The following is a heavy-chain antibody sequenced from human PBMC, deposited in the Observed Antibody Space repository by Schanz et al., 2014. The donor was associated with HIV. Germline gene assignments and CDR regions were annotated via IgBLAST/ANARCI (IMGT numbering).Heavy chain of an antibody. CDR3: ANSGYCTSGICYTRGNGMDV. D-gene: IGHD2-8*01. CDR1: GFTFSVYA. CDR2: IDSSSSYK. J-gene: IGHJ6*02. V-gene: IGHV3-21*04. Sequence: VQLVESGGGVVQPGMSLTLSCAASGFTFSVYAMNWVRQAPGKGLEWVSSIDSSSSYKYYADSVKGRFTISRDNAKNSLYLQMNTLRAEDTAVYYCANSGYCTSGICYTRGNGMDVWGQGTTVTVSS.